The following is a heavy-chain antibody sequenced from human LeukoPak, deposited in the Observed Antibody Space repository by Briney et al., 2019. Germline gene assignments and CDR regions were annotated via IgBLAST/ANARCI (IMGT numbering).Heavy chain of an antibody. CDR2: INWNGGST. D-gene: IGHD1-26*01. J-gene: IGHJ3*02. Sequence: GGSLRLSCAASGFTFDDYGMSWVRQAPGKGLEWVSGINWNGGSTGYVDSVKGRFTISRDNARNSLYLQMNSLRAEDTALFYCARELYSGSYSAFEIWGQGTMVTVSS. CDR1: GFTFDDYG. CDR3: ARELYSGSYSAFEI. V-gene: IGHV3-20*04.